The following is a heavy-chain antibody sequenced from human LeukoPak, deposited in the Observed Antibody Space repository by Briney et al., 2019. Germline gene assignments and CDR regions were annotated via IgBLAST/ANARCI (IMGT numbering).Heavy chain of an antibody. CDR2: IIPIFGTA. Sequence: ASVKVSCKASGGTFSNYAISWVRQAPGQGLEWMGGIIPIFGTANYAQKFQGRVTITADESTSTAYMELSSLRSEDTAVYYCAREYQDFWSGGPPMDVWGQGTTVTVSS. CDR3: AREYQDFWSGGPPMDV. CDR1: GGTFSNYA. D-gene: IGHD3-3*01. J-gene: IGHJ6*02. V-gene: IGHV1-69*13.